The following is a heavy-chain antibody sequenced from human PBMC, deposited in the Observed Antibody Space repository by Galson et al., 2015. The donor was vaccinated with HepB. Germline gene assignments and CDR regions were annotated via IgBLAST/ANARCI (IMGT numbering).Heavy chain of an antibody. CDR1: GYTFTSYY. Sequence: SVKVSCKASGYTFTSYYMHWVRQAPGQGLEWMGIINPSGGSTSYAQKFQGRVTMTRDTSTSTVYMELSSLRSEDTAVYYCARDPCLYSSSVGYYYYYMDVWGKGTTVTVSS. CDR3: ARDPCLYSSSVGYYYYYMDV. J-gene: IGHJ6*03. V-gene: IGHV1-46*01. D-gene: IGHD6-13*01. CDR2: INPSGGST.